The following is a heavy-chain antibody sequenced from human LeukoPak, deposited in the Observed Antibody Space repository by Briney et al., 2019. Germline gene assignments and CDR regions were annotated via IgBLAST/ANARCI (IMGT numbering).Heavy chain of an antibody. J-gene: IGHJ2*01. CDR1: GGSFSGYY. Sequence: SETLSLTCAVYGGSFSGYYWSWIRQPPGKGLEWIGEINHSGSTNYHPSLKSRVTISVDTSKSQFSLKLSSVTAADTAVYYCARGLERYYYGSGSLSIRYFDLWGRGTLVTVSS. V-gene: IGHV4-34*01. CDR2: INHSGST. CDR3: ARGLERYYYGSGSLSIRYFDL. D-gene: IGHD3-10*01.